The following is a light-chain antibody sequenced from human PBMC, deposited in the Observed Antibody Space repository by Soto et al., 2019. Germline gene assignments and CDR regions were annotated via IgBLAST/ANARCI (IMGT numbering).Light chain of an antibody. V-gene: IGLV2-14*03. CDR1: SSDVGGYNY. CDR2: DVS. CDR3: SSYTSSSSLV. J-gene: IGLJ2*01. Sequence: QSALTQPASVSGSPGQSITLSCTGCSSDVGGYNYVSWYQQHPGKAPKLMIYDVSNRPSGVSNRFSGSKSGNTASLTISGLQAEDAADYYCSSYTSSSSLVFGGGTKLTVL.